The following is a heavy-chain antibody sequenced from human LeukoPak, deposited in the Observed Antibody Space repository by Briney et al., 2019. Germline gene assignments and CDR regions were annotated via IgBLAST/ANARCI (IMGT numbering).Heavy chain of an antibody. CDR2: IYYSGST. Sequence: SETLSLTCTVSGGSISSYYWGWIRQPPGKGLEWIGYIYYSGSTNYNPSLKSRVTISVDTSKNQFSLKLSSVTAADTAVYYCASRSGWYSSFDYWGQGTLVTVSS. J-gene: IGHJ4*02. CDR1: GGSISSYY. D-gene: IGHD6-19*01. V-gene: IGHV4-59*08. CDR3: ASRSGWYSSFDY.